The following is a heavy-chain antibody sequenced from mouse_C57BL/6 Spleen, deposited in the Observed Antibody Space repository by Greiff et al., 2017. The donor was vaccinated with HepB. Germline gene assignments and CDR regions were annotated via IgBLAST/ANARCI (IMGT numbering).Heavy chain of an antibody. V-gene: IGHV1-15*01. D-gene: IGHD2-4*01. J-gene: IGHJ4*01. CDR3: TRLYDYDYAMDY. CDR1: GYTFTDYE. Sequence: QVQLQQSGAELVRPGASVTLSCKASGYTFTDYEMHWVKQTPVHGLEWIGAIDPETGGTAYNQKFKGKAILTADKSSSTAYMELRSLTSEDSAVYYCTRLYDYDYAMDYWGQGTSVTVSS. CDR2: IDPETGGT.